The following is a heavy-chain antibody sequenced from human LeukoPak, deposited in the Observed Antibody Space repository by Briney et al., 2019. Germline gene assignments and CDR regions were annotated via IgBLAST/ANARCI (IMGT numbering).Heavy chain of an antibody. V-gene: IGHV4-38-2*02. D-gene: IGHD3-10*01. J-gene: IGHJ5*02. CDR2: IYHSGRT. Sequence: PSETLSLTCTVSGYSISNGYYWGWMRQPPGKGLEWIGSIYHSGRTHYNPSLKSRVIISVDTSKNQFSLKLSSVTAADTAVYYCARGRITMVRGVALNWFDPWGQGTLVTVSS. CDR3: ARGRITMVRGVALNWFDP. CDR1: GYSISNGYY.